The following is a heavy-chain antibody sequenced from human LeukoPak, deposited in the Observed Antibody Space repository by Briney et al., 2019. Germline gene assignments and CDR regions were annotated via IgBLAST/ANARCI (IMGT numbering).Heavy chain of an antibody. V-gene: IGHV3-11*06. CDR3: ARDSSAAGTSGMDV. D-gene: IGHD6-13*01. CDR1: GFTFSDYY. Sequence: GGSLRLSCAASGFTFSDYYMSCIRQAPGKGLEWVSYISSSSSYTNYADSVKGRFTISRDNAKNSLYLRMNSLRAEDTAVYYCARDSSAAGTSGMDVWGKGTTVTVSS. CDR2: ISSSSSYT. J-gene: IGHJ6*04.